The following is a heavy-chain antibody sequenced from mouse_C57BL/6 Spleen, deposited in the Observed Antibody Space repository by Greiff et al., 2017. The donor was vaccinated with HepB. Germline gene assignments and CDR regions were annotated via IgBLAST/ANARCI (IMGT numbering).Heavy chain of an antibody. J-gene: IGHJ3*01. Sequence: VHVKQSGPELVKPGASVKMSCKASGYTFTDYNMHWVKQSHGKSLEWIGYINPNNGGTSYNQKFKGKATLTVNKSSSTAYMELRSLTSEDSAVYYCARTPIYYDYDVFAYWGQGTLVTVSA. CDR2: INPNNGGT. D-gene: IGHD2-4*01. V-gene: IGHV1-22*01. CDR3: ARTPIYYDYDVFAY. CDR1: GYTFTDYN.